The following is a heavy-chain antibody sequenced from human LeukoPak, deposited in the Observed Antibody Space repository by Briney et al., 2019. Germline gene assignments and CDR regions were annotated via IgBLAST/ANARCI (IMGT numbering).Heavy chain of an antibody. D-gene: IGHD1-26*01. V-gene: IGHV3-33*08. J-gene: IGHJ4*02. Sequence: GRSLRLSCAASGFTFSSYGMHWVRQAPGKGLEWVAVLWYDGSNKYYADSVKGRYTISRDNSTNTLYVQMNSLRAEDTAVYYCARDRGSYFDYWGQGTLVTVSS. CDR2: LWYDGSNK. CDR3: ARDRGSYFDY. CDR1: GFTFSSYG.